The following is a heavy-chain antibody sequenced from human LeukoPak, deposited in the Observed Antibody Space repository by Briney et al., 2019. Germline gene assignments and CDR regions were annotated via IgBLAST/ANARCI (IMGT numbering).Heavy chain of an antibody. J-gene: IGHJ4*02. D-gene: IGHD1-26*01. CDR3: ARSYSGSYSLN. V-gene: IGHV3-7*01. CDR2: IKQDGSEK. Sequence: PGGSLRLSCAASGFTFSSYWMSWVRQAPGKGLEWGANIKQDGSEKYYVDSVKGRFTISRDNAKNSLYLQMNSLRAEDTAVYYWARSYSGSYSLNWGQGTLVTVSS. CDR1: GFTFSSYW.